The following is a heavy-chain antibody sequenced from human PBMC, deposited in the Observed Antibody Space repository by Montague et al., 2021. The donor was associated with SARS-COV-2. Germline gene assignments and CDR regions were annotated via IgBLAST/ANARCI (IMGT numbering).Heavy chain of an antibody. CDR1: GGSISSSSYY. CDR3: ARFPYYYGNWFDP. D-gene: IGHD3-10*01. Sequence: TLSLTCTVSGGSISSSSYYWGWIRQPPGKGLGWIGYIYYSGSTYYNPSLKSRVTISVDTSKDQFSLKLSSVTAADTAVYYCARFPYYYGNWFDPWGQGTLVTVSS. J-gene: IGHJ5*02. CDR2: IYYSGST. V-gene: IGHV4-30-4*08.